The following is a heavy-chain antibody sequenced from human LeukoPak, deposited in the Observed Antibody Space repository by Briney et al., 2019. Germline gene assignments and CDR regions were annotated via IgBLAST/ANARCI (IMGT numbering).Heavy chain of an antibody. Sequence: LEWFSSIGRTSTDEYYADSVRGRFTISRDNAENSLYVQMTSLRAEDTAVYYCVGGDSREYWGQGTLVTVSS. CDR2: IGRTSTDE. D-gene: IGHD3-22*01. V-gene: IGHV3-21*01. CDR3: VGGDSREY. J-gene: IGHJ4*02.